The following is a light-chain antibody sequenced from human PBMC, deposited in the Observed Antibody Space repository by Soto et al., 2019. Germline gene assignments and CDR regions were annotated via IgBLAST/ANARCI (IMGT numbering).Light chain of an antibody. CDR3: QQSYSSPPT. V-gene: IGKV1-39*01. CDR1: KSISNH. CDR2: AAS. Sequence: DIQMTQSPSSLCASVEDRHIMPCRASKSISNHLNWYQQKPGKAPKILIFAASSLQSGVPSRFSGSRSGPDCTLTISSLQPEDFETYYCQQSYSSPPTFGQGTKVDIK. J-gene: IGKJ1*01.